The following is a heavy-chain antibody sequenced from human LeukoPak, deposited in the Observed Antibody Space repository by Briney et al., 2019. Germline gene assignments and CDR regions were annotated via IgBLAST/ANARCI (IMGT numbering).Heavy chain of an antibody. Sequence: GGSLRLSCAAWGFTVSSNYMRWVRQAPGKGLEGVSVIYSGGSTYYADSVKGRFTISRDNSKNTLYLQMNSLRAEDTAVYYCARFTYYDLWSGYLAFSRYGMDVWGQGTTVTVSS. J-gene: IGHJ6*02. CDR2: IYSGGST. V-gene: IGHV3-53*01. D-gene: IGHD3-3*01. CDR3: ARFTYYDLWSGYLAFSRYGMDV. CDR1: GFTVSSNY.